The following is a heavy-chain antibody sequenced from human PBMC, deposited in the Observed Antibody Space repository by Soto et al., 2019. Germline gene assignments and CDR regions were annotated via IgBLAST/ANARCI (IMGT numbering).Heavy chain of an antibody. V-gene: IGHV4-59*08. CDR2: IYHSGST. CDR1: GGSLSSYY. J-gene: IGHJ6*02. D-gene: IGHD6-19*01. Sequence: SETLSLNCTVSGGSLSSYYWSWIRQPPGKGLEWIGYIYHSGSTNYNPSLKSRVTLSVDTSKNQFSLKLSSVTAADTAVYYCARGIEGWYQGRYYYGMDVWGQGTTVTVSS. CDR3: ARGIEGWYQGRYYYGMDV.